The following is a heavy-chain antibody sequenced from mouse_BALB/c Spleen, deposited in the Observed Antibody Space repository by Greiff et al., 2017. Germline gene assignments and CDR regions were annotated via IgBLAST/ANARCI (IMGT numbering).Heavy chain of an antibody. D-gene: IGHD2-2*01. CDR1: GFNIKDTY. Sequence: EVQLQQSGAELVKPGASVKLSCTASGFNIKDTYMHWVKQRPEQGLEWIGRIDPANGNTKYDPKFQGKATITADTSSNTAYLQLSSLTSEDTAVYYCARGGGYDVWFAYWGQGTLVTVSA. CDR3: ARGGGYDVWFAY. V-gene: IGHV14-3*02. J-gene: IGHJ3*01. CDR2: IDPANGNT.